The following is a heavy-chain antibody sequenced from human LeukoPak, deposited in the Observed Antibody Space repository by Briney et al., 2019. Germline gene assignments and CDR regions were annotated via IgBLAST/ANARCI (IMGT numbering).Heavy chain of an antibody. V-gene: IGHV1-8*01. CDR2: MNPNSGST. CDR1: GYTFTSYD. CDR3: ARVGGYDFWSGYYRGDDAFGI. Sequence: ASVKVSCKASGYTFTSYDINWVRQATGQGLEWMGWMNPNSGSTGYAQKFQGRVTMTRDTSTSTVYMELSSLRSEDTAVYYCARVGGYDFWSGYYRGDDAFGIWGQGTMVTVSS. J-gene: IGHJ3*02. D-gene: IGHD3-3*01.